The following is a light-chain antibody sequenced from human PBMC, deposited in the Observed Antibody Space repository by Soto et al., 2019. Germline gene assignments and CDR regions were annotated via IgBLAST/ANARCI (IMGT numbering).Light chain of an antibody. CDR1: QALSNY. J-gene: IGKJ4*01. Sequence: DIQLTQSPSVLSASVGDTVTITCRASQALSNYFAWYQQKQGKAPDLLIYSASTLQSGVPSRFSGSGSETEFSLTIRALQPEDFATYYCQQLSRYPLTLCGGTKVDIK. CDR2: SAS. CDR3: QQLSRYPLT. V-gene: IGKV1-9*01.